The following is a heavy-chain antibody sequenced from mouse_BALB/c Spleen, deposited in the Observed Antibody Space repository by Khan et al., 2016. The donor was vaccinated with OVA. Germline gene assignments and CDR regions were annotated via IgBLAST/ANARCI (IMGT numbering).Heavy chain of an antibody. CDR1: DYTFTDYP. CDR3: ARDDGYSLFAY. V-gene: IGHV1S137*01. J-gene: IGHJ3*01. Sequence: QVQLKESGPELVRPGVSVKISCKGPDYTFTDYPMHWVQQSHVKSLEWIGAVSTSYGNTNYNQKVKGKAIMTVDKSSSTAYLELARLTSEDSAIYYCARDDGYSLFAYWGQGTLVTVSA. D-gene: IGHD2-3*01. CDR2: VSTSYGNT.